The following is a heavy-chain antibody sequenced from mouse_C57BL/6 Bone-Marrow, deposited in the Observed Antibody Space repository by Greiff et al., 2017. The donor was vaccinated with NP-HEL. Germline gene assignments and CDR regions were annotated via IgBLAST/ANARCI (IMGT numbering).Heavy chain of an antibody. V-gene: IGHV5-6*02. CDR3: ARAGYHPHYYAMDY. Sequence: EVMLVESGGDLVKPGGSLKLSCAASGFTFSSYGMSWVRQTPDKRLEWVATISSGGSYTYYPDSVKGRFTISRDNAKNTLYLQMSSLKSEDTAMYYCARAGYHPHYYAMDYWGQGTSVTVSS. D-gene: IGHD2-2*01. J-gene: IGHJ4*01. CDR1: GFTFSSYG. CDR2: ISSGGSYT.